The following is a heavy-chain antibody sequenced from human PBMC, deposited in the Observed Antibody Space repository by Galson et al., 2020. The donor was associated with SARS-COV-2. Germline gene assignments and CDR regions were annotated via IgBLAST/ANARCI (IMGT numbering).Heavy chain of an antibody. D-gene: IGHD3-16*02. J-gene: IGHJ4*02. CDR2: IYHSGST. Sequence: SETLSLTCTVSGYSINSGYFWGWIRQPPGKGLEWIGSIYHSGSTYYNPSLKSRVTISVDTSKNQFSLKLSSVTAADTAVYYCARVDDYVWGSYRLDYWGQGTLVTVSS. CDR3: ARVDDYVWGSYRLDY. CDR1: GYSINSGYF. V-gene: IGHV4-38-2*02.